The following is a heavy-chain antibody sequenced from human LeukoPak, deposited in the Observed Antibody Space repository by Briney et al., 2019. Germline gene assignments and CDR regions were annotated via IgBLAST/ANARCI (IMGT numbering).Heavy chain of an antibody. D-gene: IGHD6-13*01. CDR1: GHSFTSYW. CDR3: ARLAAAGTLDWFDP. J-gene: IGHJ5*02. Sequence: GESLKISCKGSGHSFTSYWIGWVRQMPGKGLEWMGIIYPGDSETRYSPSFQGQVTISADQSIDTAYLQWSSLKASDTAMYYCARLAAAGTLDWFDPWGQGTLVTVSS. V-gene: IGHV5-51*01. CDR2: IYPGDSET.